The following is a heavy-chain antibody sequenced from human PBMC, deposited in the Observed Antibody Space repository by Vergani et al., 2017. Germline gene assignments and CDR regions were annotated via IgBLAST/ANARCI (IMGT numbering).Heavy chain of an antibody. V-gene: IGHV5-10-1*03. J-gene: IGHJ1*01. CDR1: GYSFTSNW. D-gene: IGHD3-22*01. Sequence: EVQLVQSGAEVKKPGESLRISCKGSGYSFTSNWISWVRQKPGKGLEWMGKIDPSDSYTNYSPSFQGHVTISADKSISTAYLQWSSLKASDTAMYYCASHDSSGYYSAEYFQHWGQGTLVTVSS. CDR2: IDPSDSYT. CDR3: ASHDSSGYYSAEYFQH.